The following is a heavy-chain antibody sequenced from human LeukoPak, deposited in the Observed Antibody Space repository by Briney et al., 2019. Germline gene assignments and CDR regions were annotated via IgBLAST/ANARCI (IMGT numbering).Heavy chain of an antibody. Sequence: PSETLSLTCAVYGGSLSGYYWSWIRQPPGKGLEWIGEINHSGSTNYNPSLKSRVTISVDTSKNQFSLKLSSVTAADTAVYYCASGASGGVVAAFDYWGQGTLSPSPQ. V-gene: IGHV4-34*01. CDR2: INHSGST. D-gene: IGHD2-15*01. J-gene: IGHJ4*02. CDR1: GGSLSGYY. CDR3: ASGASGGVVAAFDY.